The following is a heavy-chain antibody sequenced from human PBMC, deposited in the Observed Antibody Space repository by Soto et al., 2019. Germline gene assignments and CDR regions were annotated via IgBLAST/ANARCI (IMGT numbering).Heavy chain of an antibody. CDR1: GFTFSNAW. Sequence: GGSLRLSCAASGFTFSNAWMNWFRQAPGKGLEWVGRIKLRTDGGATDYAAPVKGRFTISRDDSKNTLYLQMNSLKSEDTAVYYCTTGSGYHSGSSGYGLDYWGQGTQVTVSS. CDR3: TTGSGYHSGSSGYGLDY. CDR2: IKLRTDGGAT. V-gene: IGHV3-15*07. D-gene: IGHD3-22*01. J-gene: IGHJ4*02.